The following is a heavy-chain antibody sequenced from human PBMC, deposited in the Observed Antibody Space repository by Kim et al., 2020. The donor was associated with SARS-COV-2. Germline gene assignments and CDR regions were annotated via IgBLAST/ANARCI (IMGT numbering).Heavy chain of an antibody. CDR3: ARVVRGPWHLDL. CDR1: GFTLRPYD. CDR2: ITTVGDT. J-gene: IGHJ2*01. V-gene: IGHV3-13*04. Sequence: GGYLRLSCAASGFTLRPYDVHWVRQPAGKGLEWVSAITTVGDTSYPSSVKGRFTVSRDNAKNFAYLQMNDLRVGDTALYYCARVVRGPWHLDLWGRGTLVTVSS. D-gene: IGHD2-2*01.